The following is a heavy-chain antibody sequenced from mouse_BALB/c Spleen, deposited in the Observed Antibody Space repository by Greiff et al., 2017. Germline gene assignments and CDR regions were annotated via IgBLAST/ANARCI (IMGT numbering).Heavy chain of an antibody. V-gene: IGHV5-6-5*01. Sequence: EVQGVESGGGLVKPGGSLKLSCAASGFTFSSYAMSWVRQTPEKRLEWVASISSGGSTYYPDSVKGRFTISRDNARNILYLQMSSLRSEDTAMYYCARSTMITTRTSYAMDYWGQGTSVTVSS. CDR3: ARSTMITTRTSYAMDY. CDR1: GFTFSSYA. D-gene: IGHD2-4*01. J-gene: IGHJ4*01. CDR2: ISSGGST.